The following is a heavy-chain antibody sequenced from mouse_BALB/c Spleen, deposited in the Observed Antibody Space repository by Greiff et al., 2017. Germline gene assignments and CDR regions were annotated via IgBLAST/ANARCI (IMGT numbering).Heavy chain of an antibody. J-gene: IGHJ1*01. Sequence: EVQGVESGGGLVKPGGSLKLSCAASGFTFSDYYMYWVRQTPEKRLEWVATISDGGSYTYYPDSVKGRFTISRDNAKNNLYLQMSSLKSEDTAMYYCARDPSYYYGSRGYWYFDVWGAGTTVTVSS. CDR2: ISDGGSYT. CDR1: GFTFSDYY. V-gene: IGHV5-4*02. D-gene: IGHD1-1*01. CDR3: ARDPSYYYGSRGYWYFDV.